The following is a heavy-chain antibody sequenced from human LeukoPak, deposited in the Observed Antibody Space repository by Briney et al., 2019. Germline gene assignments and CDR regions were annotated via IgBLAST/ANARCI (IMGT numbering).Heavy chain of an antibody. CDR2: INHSGST. D-gene: IGHD4/OR15-4a*01. V-gene: IGHV4-34*01. J-gene: IGHJ4*02. CDR1: GGSFSGYY. CDR3: ARAAGINSDYVSFDY. Sequence: SETLSLTCAVYGGSFSGYYWSWIRQPPGKGLEWIGEINHSGSTNYNPSLKSRVTISVDTSKNQFSLKLSSVTAADTAVYYCARAAGINSDYVSFDYWGQGTLVTVSS.